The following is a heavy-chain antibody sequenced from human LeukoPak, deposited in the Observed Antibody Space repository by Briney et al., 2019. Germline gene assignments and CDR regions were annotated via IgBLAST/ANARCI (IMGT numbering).Heavy chain of an antibody. CDR2: ISGSGGST. D-gene: IGHD2-15*01. CDR1: GFTFSSYA. CDR3: TRRVAYYYGMDV. J-gene: IGHJ6*02. Sequence: GGSLRLSCAASGFTFSSYAMSWVRQAPGKGLEWVSVISGSGGSTYYTDSVKGRFTISRDNSKNTLYLQMNSLKTEDTAVYYCTRRVAYYYGMDVWGQGTTVTVSS. V-gene: IGHV3-23*01.